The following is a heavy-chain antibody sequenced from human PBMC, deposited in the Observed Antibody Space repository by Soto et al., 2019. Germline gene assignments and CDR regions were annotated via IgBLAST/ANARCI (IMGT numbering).Heavy chain of an antibody. CDR1: GYTFTSYD. D-gene: IGHD3-22*01. CDR3: AREVGDSSGYYSVYYFDY. J-gene: IGHJ4*02. Sequence: QVQLVQSGAEVKKPGASVKVSCKASGYTFTSYDINWVRQATGQGLEWMGWMNPNSGNTGYAQKFQGRVTMTRNTSISTAHMELSSLRSEDTAVYYCAREVGDSSGYYSVYYFDYWGQGTLVTVSS. V-gene: IGHV1-8*01. CDR2: MNPNSGNT.